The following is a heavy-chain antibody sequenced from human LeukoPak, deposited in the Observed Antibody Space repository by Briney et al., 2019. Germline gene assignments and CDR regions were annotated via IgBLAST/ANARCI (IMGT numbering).Heavy chain of an antibody. Sequence: GGSLRLSCAASGFTFSSYSMNWVRQAPGKGLEWVSYISSSSSTIYYADSVKGRFTISRDNAKNSLYLQMNSLRAEDTAVYYCAIAAREVDAFDIWGQGTMVTVSS. CDR2: ISSSSSTI. V-gene: IGHV3-48*01. CDR1: GFTFSSYS. J-gene: IGHJ3*02. CDR3: AIAAREVDAFDI. D-gene: IGHD6-6*01.